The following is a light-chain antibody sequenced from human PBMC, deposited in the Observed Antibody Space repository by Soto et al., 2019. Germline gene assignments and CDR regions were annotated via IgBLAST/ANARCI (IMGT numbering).Light chain of an antibody. CDR1: QSVSTY. V-gene: IGKV3-11*01. CDR2: DAS. CDR3: QQRSHWPRT. J-gene: IGKJ4*01. Sequence: EIVLTQSPATLSLSPGERATLSCRASQSVSTYLAWYQQKPGQAPRLLIYDASNRAAGIPPRFSGGGSGTDFTLTISSLEPEDFAVYYCQQRSHWPRTFGGGTKVEIK.